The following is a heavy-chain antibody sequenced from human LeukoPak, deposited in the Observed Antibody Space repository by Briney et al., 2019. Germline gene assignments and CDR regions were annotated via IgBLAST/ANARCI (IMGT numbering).Heavy chain of an antibody. CDR3: ARAFSAGWFDP. CDR1: GYSISSGYY. J-gene: IGHJ5*02. Sequence: SETLSLTCTVSGYSISSGYYWGWIRQPPGKGLEWIGIIYHSGSTSYNPSLKSRVTISVDTSKNQFSLKLSSVTAADTAVYYCARAFSAGWFDPWGQGTLVTVSS. V-gene: IGHV4-38-2*02. CDR2: IYHSGST.